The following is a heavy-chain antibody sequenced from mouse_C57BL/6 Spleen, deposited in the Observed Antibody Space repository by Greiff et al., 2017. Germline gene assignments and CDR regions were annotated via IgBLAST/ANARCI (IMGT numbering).Heavy chain of an antibody. CDR2: ISSGGSYT. Sequence: EVNVVESGGDLVKPGGSLKLSCAASGFTFSSYGMSWVRQTPDKRLEWVATISSGGSYTYYPDSVKGRFTISRDNAKNTLYLQMSSLKSEDTAMYYCARLTVVARYFDVWGTGTTVTVSS. CDR3: ARLTVVARYFDV. D-gene: IGHD1-1*01. CDR1: GFTFSSYG. J-gene: IGHJ1*03. V-gene: IGHV5-6*01.